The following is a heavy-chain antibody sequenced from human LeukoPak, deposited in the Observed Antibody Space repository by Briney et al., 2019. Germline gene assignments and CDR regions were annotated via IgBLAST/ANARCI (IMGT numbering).Heavy chain of an antibody. CDR3: AKLTGANPLDY. V-gene: IGHV3-23*01. Sequence: GGSLRLSCAASGFMFRNYAMSWVRQAPGRGLEWVSAVKTSAGDTYYADSVKGRFTISRDNSKSTVYLQVSSLRAEDTAVYYCAKLTGANPLDYWGQGTLVTVSS. D-gene: IGHD4/OR15-4a*01. J-gene: IGHJ4*02. CDR1: GFMFRNYA. CDR2: VKTSAGDT.